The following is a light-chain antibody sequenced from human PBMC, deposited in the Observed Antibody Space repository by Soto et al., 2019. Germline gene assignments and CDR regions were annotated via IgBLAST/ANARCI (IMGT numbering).Light chain of an antibody. CDR1: QSVSSN. Sequence: EIVMTQSPATLSVSPGERATLSCRASQSVSSNLAGYQQKPGQAPRLLIYGASTRATGIPARVSGSGSGTEFTLTISSLQSEDFAVYDCQQYNNWPPFTFGPGTKVDIK. CDR3: QQYNNWPPFT. CDR2: GAS. V-gene: IGKV3-15*01. J-gene: IGKJ3*01.